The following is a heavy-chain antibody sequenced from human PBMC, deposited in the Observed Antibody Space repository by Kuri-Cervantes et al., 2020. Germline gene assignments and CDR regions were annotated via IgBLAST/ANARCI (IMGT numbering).Heavy chain of an antibody. CDR3: ARVGSRRASHFDY. CDR2: IYTSGST. D-gene: IGHD2-15*01. CDR1: GGSISSYY. V-gene: IGHV4-4*07. J-gene: IGHJ4*02. Sequence: GSLRLSCTVSGGSISSYYWSWIRQPAGKGLEWIGRIYTSGSTNYNPSLKSRVTISVDTSKNQFSLKLSSVTAADTAVYYCARVGSRRASHFDYWGQGTLVTVSS.